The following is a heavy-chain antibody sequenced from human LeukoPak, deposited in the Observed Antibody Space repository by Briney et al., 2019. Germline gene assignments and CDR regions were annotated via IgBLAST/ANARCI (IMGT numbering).Heavy chain of an antibody. J-gene: IGHJ3*02. CDR1: GFTFSNYW. D-gene: IGHD3-10*01. CDR2: VRSDGTST. Sequence: GGSLRLSCAGSGFTFSNYWIHWVRHAPGKGLVWVSRVRSDGTSTFYADSVKDRFPISRDNAKNTLYLQMNSLRAEDTAVYYCARDFGPSRRAFDIWGQGTLVSVSS. V-gene: IGHV3-74*01. CDR3: ARDFGPSRRAFDI.